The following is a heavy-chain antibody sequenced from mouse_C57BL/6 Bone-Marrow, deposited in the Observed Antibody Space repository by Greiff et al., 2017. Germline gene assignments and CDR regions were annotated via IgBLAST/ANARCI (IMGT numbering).Heavy chain of an antibody. D-gene: IGHD2-2*01. CDR1: GYTFTDYE. V-gene: IGHV1-15*01. CDR2: IDPETGGT. CDR3: TTHYGYGDY. Sequence: QVQLQQSGAELVRPGASVTLSCKASGYTFTDYEMHWVKQTPVHGLEWIGAIDPETGGTAYNQKFKGKAILTADTSSNTAYLQLSSLTSEDTAVYYCTTHYGYGDYWGQGTSVTVSS. J-gene: IGHJ4*01.